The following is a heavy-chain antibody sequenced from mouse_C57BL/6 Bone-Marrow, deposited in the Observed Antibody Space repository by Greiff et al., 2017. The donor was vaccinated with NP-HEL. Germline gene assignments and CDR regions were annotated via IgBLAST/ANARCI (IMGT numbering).Heavy chain of an antibody. CDR1: GYTFTSYW. V-gene: IGHV1-64*01. D-gene: IGHD3-2*02. CDR3: ARFPAQAKDY. CDR2: IHPNSGST. J-gene: IGHJ2*01. Sequence: QVQLQQSGAELVKPGASVKLSCKASGYTFTSYWMHWVKQRPGQGLEWIGMIHPNSGSTNYNEKFKSKATLTVDKSSSTAYMQLSSLTSEDSAVYYCARFPAQAKDYWGQGTTLTVSS.